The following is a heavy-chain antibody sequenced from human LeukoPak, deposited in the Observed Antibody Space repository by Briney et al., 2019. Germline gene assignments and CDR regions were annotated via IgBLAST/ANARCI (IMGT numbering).Heavy chain of an antibody. CDR2: ISSSGSTI. J-gene: IGHJ4*02. Sequence: GGSLRLSCAASGFTFSSYEMNWVRQAPGEGLEWVSYISSSGSTIYYADSVKGRFTISRDNAKNSLFLQMNSLRAEDTAVYYCARDGDSSGYGRYKYYFDYWGQGTLVTVSS. D-gene: IGHD3-22*01. CDR1: GFTFSSYE. CDR3: ARDGDSSGYGRYKYYFDY. V-gene: IGHV3-48*03.